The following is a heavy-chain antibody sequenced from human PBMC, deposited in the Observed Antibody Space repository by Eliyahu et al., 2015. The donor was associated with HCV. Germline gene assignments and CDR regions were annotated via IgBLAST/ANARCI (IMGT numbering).Heavy chain of an antibody. D-gene: IGHD2-2*01. Sequence: QITLKESGPTLVKPTQTLTLTCTFSGFSLSTSGVGVGWIRQPPGKALEWLALIYWDDDKRYSPSLKSRLTITKDTSKNQVVLTMTNMDPVDTATYYCAQQGVVRGQLRIRDNWFDPWGQGTLVTVSS. CDR1: GFSLSTSGVG. CDR3: AQQGVVRGQLRIRDNWFDP. V-gene: IGHV2-5*02. CDR2: IYWDDDK. J-gene: IGHJ5*02.